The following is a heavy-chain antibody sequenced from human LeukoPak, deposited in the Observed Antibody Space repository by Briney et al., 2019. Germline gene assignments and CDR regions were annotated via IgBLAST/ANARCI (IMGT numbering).Heavy chain of an antibody. CDR1: GYTFTGCY. Sequence: ASVKVSCKASGYTFTGCYMHWVRQAPGQGLEWMGWINPNSGGTNYAQKFQGRVTMTRDTSISTAYMELSRLRSDDTAVYYCARGVRRIQLWLPFGYWGQGTLVTVSS. D-gene: IGHD5-18*01. J-gene: IGHJ4*02. CDR3: ARGVRRIQLWLPFGY. V-gene: IGHV1-2*02. CDR2: INPNSGGT.